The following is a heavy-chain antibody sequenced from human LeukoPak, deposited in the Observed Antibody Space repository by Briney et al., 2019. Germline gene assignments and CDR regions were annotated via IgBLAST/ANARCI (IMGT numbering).Heavy chain of an antibody. CDR2: INSDGSST. CDR3: ARISCSSTSCSPLGAFDI. V-gene: IGHV3-74*01. CDR1: GFTFSSYW. J-gene: IGHJ3*02. Sequence: PGGSLRLSCAASGFTFSSYWMHWVRQAPGKGLVWVSRINSDGSSTSYADSVKGRFTISRGNAKNTLYLQMNSLRAEDTAVYYCARISCSSTSCSPLGAFDIWGQGTMVTVSS. D-gene: IGHD2-2*01.